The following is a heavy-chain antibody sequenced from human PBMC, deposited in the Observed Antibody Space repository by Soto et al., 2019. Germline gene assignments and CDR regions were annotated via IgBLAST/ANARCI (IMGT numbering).Heavy chain of an antibody. Sequence: EVQLLEAGGGLVQPGGSLRLSCAASGFSFRNYGMSWVRQAPGKGLEWLSAIIGNGDTAYYADSVRGRFTISRDNSKNTLYLQLSDLGAEDTAIYYCAKDYDYGDSLPFDCWGQGTLVTVSS. J-gene: IGHJ4*02. CDR2: IIGNGDTA. D-gene: IGHD4-17*01. CDR1: GFSFRNYG. V-gene: IGHV3-23*01. CDR3: AKDYDYGDSLPFDC.